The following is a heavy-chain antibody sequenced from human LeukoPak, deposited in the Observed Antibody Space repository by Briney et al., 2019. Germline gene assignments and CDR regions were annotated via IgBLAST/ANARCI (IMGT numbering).Heavy chain of an antibody. J-gene: IGHJ4*02. D-gene: IGHD3-10*01. V-gene: IGHV4-30-4*01. CDR1: SGSISSCDYY. CDR3: ARVLGGSPFFDY. CDR2: IYYSGST. Sequence: SETLSLTCTVSSGSISSCDYYWSWIRQTPGKGLEWIGYIYYSGSTYYNPSLKSRVTISVDTSKNQFSLKLSSVTAADTAVYYCARVLGGSPFFDYWGQGTLVTVSS.